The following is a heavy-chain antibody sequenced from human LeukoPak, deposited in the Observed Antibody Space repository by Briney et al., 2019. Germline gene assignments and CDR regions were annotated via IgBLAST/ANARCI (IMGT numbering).Heavy chain of an antibody. Sequence: SETLSLTCTVSGGSISSYYWTWIRQPPGKELEWLGYIFYSGITNYNPSLKSRVTISLDTSKNQFSLKLSSVTAADTAVYYCARGGANYYGSGSHDYWGQGTLVTVSS. CDR2: IFYSGIT. CDR1: GGSISSYY. V-gene: IGHV4-59*08. D-gene: IGHD3-10*01. CDR3: ARGGANYYGSGSHDY. J-gene: IGHJ4*02.